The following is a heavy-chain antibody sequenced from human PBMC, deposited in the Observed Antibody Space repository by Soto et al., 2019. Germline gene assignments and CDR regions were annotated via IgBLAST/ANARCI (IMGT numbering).Heavy chain of an antibody. V-gene: IGHV3-23*01. Sequence: EVQLLESGGGLVQPGGSLRLSCAASGFTFSSYAMSWVRQAPGKGLEWVSAISGSGGSTYYADSEKGRFTISRDNSKNTLYLQMNSLRAEDTAVYYCAKDGLYCSGGSCYYYYYYMDVWGKGTTVTVSS. J-gene: IGHJ6*03. CDR3: AKDGLYCSGGSCYYYYYYMDV. CDR2: ISGSGGST. D-gene: IGHD2-15*01. CDR1: GFTFSSYA.